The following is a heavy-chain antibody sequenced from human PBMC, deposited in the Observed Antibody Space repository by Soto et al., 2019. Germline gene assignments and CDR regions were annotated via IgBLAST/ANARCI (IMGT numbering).Heavy chain of an antibody. J-gene: IGHJ6*02. Sequence: QVQLQESGPGLVKPSETLSITCTVSGGSVISGSYYWSWIRQPPGKGLEWVGCISDTGSGDYNPSLRSRVTIAVHTSERQFSLRLNSGTAADTAVYYFARAHSGYDPLGMDVWGQGTTVTVSS. CDR2: ISDTGSG. CDR1: GGSVISGSYY. V-gene: IGHV4-61*01. CDR3: ARAHSGYDPLGMDV. D-gene: IGHD5-12*01.